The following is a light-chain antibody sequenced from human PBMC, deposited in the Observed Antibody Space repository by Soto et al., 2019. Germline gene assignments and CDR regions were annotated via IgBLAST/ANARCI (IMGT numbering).Light chain of an antibody. CDR1: SSNIGAGCD. CDR2: GNT. V-gene: IGLV1-40*01. CDR3: QSYDTSLSGPVV. J-gene: IGLJ2*01. Sequence: QSVLTQPPSVSGAPGQRVTMSCTGSSSNIGAGCDVHWYQHLPGTAPKLLIYGNTNRPSGVTDRFSGSKSGTSASLAITGLQAEDEADYYCQSYDTSLSGPVVFGGGTQLTVL.